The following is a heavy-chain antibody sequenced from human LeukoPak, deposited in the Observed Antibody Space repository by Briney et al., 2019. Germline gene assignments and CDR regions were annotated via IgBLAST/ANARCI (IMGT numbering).Heavy chain of an antibody. CDR3: ARIGWAARTYYYYYMDV. J-gene: IGHJ6*03. CDR2: IYTSGST. D-gene: IGHD6-6*01. CDR1: GGSISSYY. V-gene: IGHV4-4*07. Sequence: SETLSLTCTVSGGSISSYYWSWIRQPAGKGLKWIGRIYTSGSTNYNPSLKSRVTMSVDTSKNQFSLKLSSVTAADTAVHYCARIGWAARTYYYYYMDVWGKGTTVTVSS.